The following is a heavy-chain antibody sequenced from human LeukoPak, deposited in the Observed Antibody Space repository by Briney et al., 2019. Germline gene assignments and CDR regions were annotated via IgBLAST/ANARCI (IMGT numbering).Heavy chain of an antibody. CDR2: INPNSGGT. CDR3: ARVGGPAYSSGWRSSMGDDY. Sequence: GSVKVSFKASGYTFTRYYMHGVRQAPGQGLEWMGCINPNSGGTNYAQKFQGRVTMTRDTSISTAYMALSRLRSDDTAVYYCARVGGPAYSSGWRSSMGDDYWGQGTLVTAAS. D-gene: IGHD6-19*01. CDR1: GYTFTRYY. J-gene: IGHJ4*02. V-gene: IGHV1-2*02.